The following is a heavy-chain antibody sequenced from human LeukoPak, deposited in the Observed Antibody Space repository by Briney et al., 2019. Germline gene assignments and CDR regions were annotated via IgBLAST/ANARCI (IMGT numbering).Heavy chain of an antibody. CDR3: AKDRGSGWPQFDY. V-gene: IGHV3-23*01. CDR1: GFSFGSYA. D-gene: IGHD6-19*01. CDR2: ISGRGGST. Sequence: GGSLRLSCAASGFSFGSYAMSWVRQAPGKGLEWVSAISGRGGSTYYADSVKGRFTISRDNSKNTLYLQMNSLRAEDAAVYYCAKDRGSGWPQFDYWGQGTLVTVSS. J-gene: IGHJ4*02.